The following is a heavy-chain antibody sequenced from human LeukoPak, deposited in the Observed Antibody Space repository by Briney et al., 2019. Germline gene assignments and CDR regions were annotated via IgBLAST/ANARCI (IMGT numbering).Heavy chain of an antibody. D-gene: IGHD3-22*01. CDR1: GYSFTSYY. V-gene: IGHV1-46*01. J-gene: IGHJ4*02. CDR3: AGTYYYDSSGYYHYSL. CDR2: INPSGSSA. Sequence: ASVKVSCKASGYSFTSYYMHWVRQAPGQGLEWMGFINPSGSSAAYAQKFQGRLTMTRDMFTSTDYMELTSLTSDDTAVYYCAGTYYYDSSGYYHYSLWGQGTLVTVSS.